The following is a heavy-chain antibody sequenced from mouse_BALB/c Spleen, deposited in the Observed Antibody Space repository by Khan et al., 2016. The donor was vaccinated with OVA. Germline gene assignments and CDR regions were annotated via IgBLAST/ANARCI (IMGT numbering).Heavy chain of an antibody. D-gene: IGHD2-14*01. CDR3: DKHPRSYRYDWYYLDY. CDR1: GFSLTDYG. V-gene: IGHV2-6-5*01. J-gene: IGHJ2*01. Sequence: QVQLKESGPGLVAPSQSLSITCTVSGFSLTDYGVSWIRQPPGKGLEWLGVIWGGGSTYYNSALKSRLSISKDNSKSQVFLKMNSLQTDDTAMYYCDKHPRSYRYDWYYLDYWGKGTTLTVSS. CDR2: IWGGGST.